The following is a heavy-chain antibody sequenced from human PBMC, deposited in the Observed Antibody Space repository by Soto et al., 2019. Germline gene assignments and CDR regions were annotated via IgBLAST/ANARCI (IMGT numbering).Heavy chain of an antibody. V-gene: IGHV3-33*08. J-gene: IGHJ4*02. Sequence: GGSLRLSCAASGFTFSSYGMHWVRQAPGKGLEWVAVIWYDGSNKYYADSVKGRFTISRDNSKNTLYLQMNSLRAEDTAVYYCARQPPDLANTAMVTRGYYFDYWGQGTLVTVSS. CDR1: GFTFSSYG. D-gene: IGHD5-18*01. CDR3: ARQPPDLANTAMVTRGYYFDY. CDR2: IWYDGSNK.